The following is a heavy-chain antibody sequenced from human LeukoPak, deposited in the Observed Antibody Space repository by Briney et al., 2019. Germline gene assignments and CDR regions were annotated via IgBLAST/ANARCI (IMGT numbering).Heavy chain of an antibody. J-gene: IGHJ4*02. V-gene: IGHV3-33*06. Sequence: GRSLTLSCAASEFTFTTYGMHWVRQAPGKGLEWVAFIYYDGSNIYYADYVKGRFTISRDISKNTLYLQMDSLRAEDTAIYYCAKYIPSSSGYDYWGQGTLVTVSS. CDR2: IYYDGSNI. CDR3: AKYIPSSSGYDY. CDR1: EFTFTTYG. D-gene: IGHD3-22*01.